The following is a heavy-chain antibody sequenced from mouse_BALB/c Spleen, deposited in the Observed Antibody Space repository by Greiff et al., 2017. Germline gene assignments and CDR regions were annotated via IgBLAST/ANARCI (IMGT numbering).Heavy chain of an antibody. CDR3: ARGTTVVEAY. Sequence: EVHLVESGPGLVKPSQSLSLTCTVTGYSITSDYAWNWIRQFPGNKLEWMGYISYSGSTSYNPSLKSRISITRDTSKNQFFLQLNSVTTEDTATYYCARGTTVVEAYWGQGTLVTVSA. V-gene: IGHV3-2*02. D-gene: IGHD1-1*01. J-gene: IGHJ3*01. CDR2: ISYSGST. CDR1: GYSITSDYA.